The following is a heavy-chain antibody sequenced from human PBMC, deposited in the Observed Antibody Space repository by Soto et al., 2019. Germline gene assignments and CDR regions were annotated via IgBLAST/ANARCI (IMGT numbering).Heavy chain of an antibody. CDR3: AKDHLETTVTTPSY. CDR2: ISYDGNNK. Sequence: VLLVESGGGLVQPGGSLRLSCEASGFTFSSYGMHWVRQAPGKGLEWVAVISYDGNNKYYADSVKGRFTISRDNFKNTLYLQMDSLRAEDTAMYYCAKDHLETTVTTPSYWGQGTLVTVSS. D-gene: IGHD4-17*01. J-gene: IGHJ4*02. CDR1: GFTFSSYG. V-gene: IGHV3-30*18.